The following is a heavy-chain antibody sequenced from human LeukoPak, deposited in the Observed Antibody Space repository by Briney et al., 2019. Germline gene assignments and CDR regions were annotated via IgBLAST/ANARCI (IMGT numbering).Heavy chain of an antibody. D-gene: IGHD1-26*01. J-gene: IGHJ5*02. CDR3: ARDSGSYFRFMFDP. CDR1: GYTFTGCY. Sequence: VSVRVSCKASGYTFTGCYMHWVRQAPGQGLEWMGWINPSSGGTNYAQKFQGRVIMTSDTSISAAYMEVSRLRSDDTAVYYCARDSGSYFRFMFDPWGQGTMVTVSS. CDR2: INPSSGGT. V-gene: IGHV1-2*02.